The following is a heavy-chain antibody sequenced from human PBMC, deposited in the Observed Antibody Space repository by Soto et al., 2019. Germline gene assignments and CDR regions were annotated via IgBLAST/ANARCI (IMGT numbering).Heavy chain of an antibody. Sequence: QVQLVQSGAEVRKPGASVKVSCEASGYTFTSYDIYWVRQATGQGLDWMGWMYPNTGNSGYAQKFQGRVTMTSDTSISTAHMELSSLRSEDTAVYYCARRAETNGWNGFGADKYYFDFWGQGTLVTVSS. D-gene: IGHD1-1*01. CDR1: GYTFTSYD. V-gene: IGHV1-8*01. J-gene: IGHJ4*02. CDR3: ARRAETNGWNGFGADKYYFDF. CDR2: MYPNTGNS.